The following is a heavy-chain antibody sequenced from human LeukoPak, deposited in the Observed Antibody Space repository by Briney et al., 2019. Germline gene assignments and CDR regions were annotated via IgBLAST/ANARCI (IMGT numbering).Heavy chain of an antibody. CDR3: ARVPLGDILTGYFDY. CDR1: GFTFSSYA. V-gene: IGHV3-33*08. CDR2: IWYDGSNK. J-gene: IGHJ4*02. Sequence: GRSLRLSCAASGFTFSSYAMHWVRQAPGKGLEWVAVIWYDGSNKYYADSVKGRFTISRDNSKNTLYLQMNSLRAEDTAVYYCARVPLGDILTGYFDYWGQGTLVTVSS. D-gene: IGHD3-9*01.